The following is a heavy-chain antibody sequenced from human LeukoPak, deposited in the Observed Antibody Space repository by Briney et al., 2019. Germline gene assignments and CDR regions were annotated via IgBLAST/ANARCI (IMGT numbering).Heavy chain of an antibody. V-gene: IGHV4-61*02. Sequence: SQTLSLTCTVSGVSITSTSYYWNWIRQPAGKGLEWIGRIYTSGSNNYNPSLKSRGTISVDTSKNQFSLKLSSVTAADTAVYYCAREVTVSSLDDAFDMWGQGTVVTVSS. CDR1: GVSITSTSYY. D-gene: IGHD2-21*02. CDR2: IYTSGSN. CDR3: AREVTVSSLDDAFDM. J-gene: IGHJ3*02.